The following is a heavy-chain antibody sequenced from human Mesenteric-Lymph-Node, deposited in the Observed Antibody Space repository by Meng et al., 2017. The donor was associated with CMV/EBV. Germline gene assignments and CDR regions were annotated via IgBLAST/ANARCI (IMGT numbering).Heavy chain of an antibody. V-gene: IGHV1-18*04. CDR2: ISAYNGNT. Sequence: YTFTRYGISWVRQAPGQGLEWMGWISAYNGNTNYAQKLQGRVTMTTDTSTSTAYMELRSLRSDDTAVYYCARDWTQLRFLEWLLSSDYWGQGTLVTVSS. CDR3: ARDWTQLRFLEWLLSSDY. CDR1: YTFTRYG. J-gene: IGHJ4*02. D-gene: IGHD3-3*01.